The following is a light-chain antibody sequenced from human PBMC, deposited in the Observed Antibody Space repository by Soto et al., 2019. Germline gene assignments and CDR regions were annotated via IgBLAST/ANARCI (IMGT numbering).Light chain of an antibody. Sequence: QSVLTQPASVSGSPGQSITISCTGTNSDIGAYNYVSWYQHLPGKAPKLLIYGVTNRPSGVSSRFSGSKSGNTASLTISGLKAEEEADYYCSLSTSITFLVFGRGTQLTVL. J-gene: IGLJ2*01. CDR1: NSDIGAYNY. V-gene: IGLV2-14*01. CDR3: SLSTSITFLV. CDR2: GVT.